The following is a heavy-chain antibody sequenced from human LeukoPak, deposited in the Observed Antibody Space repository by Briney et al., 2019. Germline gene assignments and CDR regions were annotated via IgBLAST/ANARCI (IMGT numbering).Heavy chain of an antibody. D-gene: IGHD4-17*01. Sequence: GGSLRLSCAASGFTVSDSYMSWVRQAPGKGLEWVSAVSGSGGSTYYADSVKGRFTLSRDNSKNTLYLQMNSLRAEDTAIYYCAKGGGATVTTYLVYWGQGTLVTVSS. CDR2: VSGSGGST. CDR1: GFTVSDSY. V-gene: IGHV3-23*01. CDR3: AKGGGATVTTYLVY. J-gene: IGHJ4*02.